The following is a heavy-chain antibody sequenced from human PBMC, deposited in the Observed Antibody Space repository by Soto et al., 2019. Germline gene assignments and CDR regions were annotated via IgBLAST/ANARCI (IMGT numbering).Heavy chain of an antibody. CDR1: GFTFSSFA. J-gene: IGHJ4*02. Sequence: EVLLLESGGALVQPGGSLRLSCAASGFTFSSFAMRWVRQAPEKGLEWVSGISAGGGNTYYADSVKGRFTISRDNSKNTLYLQMNSLRAEDTATYSCARDVMKAVDYGGQGTLVTVSS. D-gene: IGHD2-8*01. CDR2: ISAGGGNT. V-gene: IGHV3-23*01. CDR3: ARDVMKAVDY.